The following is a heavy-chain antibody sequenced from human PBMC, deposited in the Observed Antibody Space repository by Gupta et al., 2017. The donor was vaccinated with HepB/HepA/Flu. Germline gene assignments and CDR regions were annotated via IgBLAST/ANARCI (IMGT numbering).Heavy chain of an antibody. J-gene: IGHJ6*02. Sequence: QVQLVESGGGVVQPGRSLRLSCAASRFTFRSYGMHWARQAPGKELEWVAGTSSDGSKKHYGDSVKGRFTISRDNAKNTMFLEMESLRADDAAVYYCARPISNRAWRVVALDVWGQGTSVTVSS. CDR3: ARPISNRAWRVVALDV. CDR2: TSSDGSKK. D-gene: IGHD2-15*01. CDR1: RFTFRSYG. V-gene: IGHV3-30*19.